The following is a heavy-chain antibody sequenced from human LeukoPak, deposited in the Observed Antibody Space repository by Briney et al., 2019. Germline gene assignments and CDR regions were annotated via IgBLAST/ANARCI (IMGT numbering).Heavy chain of an antibody. D-gene: IGHD4-17*01. CDR3: ARDGKDDYGDYGYYYYYMDV. CDR1: GFTFSSYS. CDR2: ISYDGSNK. J-gene: IGHJ6*03. Sequence: GGSLRLSCAASGFTFSSYSMNWVRQAPGKVLEWVVVISYDGSNKYYADSVKGRFTISRDNSKNTLYLQMNSLRAEDTAVYYCARDGKDDYGDYGYYYYYMDVWGKGTTVTVSS. V-gene: IGHV3-30*03.